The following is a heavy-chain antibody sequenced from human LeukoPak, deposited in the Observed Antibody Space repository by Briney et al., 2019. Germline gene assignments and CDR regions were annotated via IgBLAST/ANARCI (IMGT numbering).Heavy chain of an antibody. Sequence: ASVKVSCKASGYTFTSYGISWVRQAPGQGLEWMGWISAYNGNTNCAQKLQGRVTMTTDTSTSTAYMELRSLRSDDTAVYYCARNYYDSSGVQESDYWGQGTLVSVPS. CDR2: ISAYNGNT. CDR3: ARNYYDSSGVQESDY. D-gene: IGHD3-22*01. J-gene: IGHJ4*02. CDR1: GYTFTSYG. V-gene: IGHV1-18*01.